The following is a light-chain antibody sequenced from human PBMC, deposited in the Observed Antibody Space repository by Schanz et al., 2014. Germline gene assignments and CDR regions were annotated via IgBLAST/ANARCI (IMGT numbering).Light chain of an antibody. J-gene: IGKJ4*01. Sequence: ENVLTQSPGTLSLSPGERATLSCRASESLNSRFLAWYQQKPGQAPRLLIFDASNRATGIPARFSGSGSGTDFTLTISSLEAEDVAVYYCKQRSNWPLTFGGGTKVAIK. CDR1: ESLNSRF. CDR2: DAS. CDR3: KQRSNWPLT. V-gene: IGKV3-11*01.